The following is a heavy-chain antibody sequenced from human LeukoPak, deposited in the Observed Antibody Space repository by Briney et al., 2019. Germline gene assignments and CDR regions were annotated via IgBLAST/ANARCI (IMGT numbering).Heavy chain of an antibody. D-gene: IGHD4-17*01. V-gene: IGHV3-74*01. J-gene: IGHJ4*02. CDR1: GSTFSNYW. Sequence: PGGSLRLSCAASGSTFSNYWMHWVRQAAWKGLVWVSRINSDGSSTTSADSVKGRFTISRDNAKNTLYLQMNSLRAEDTAVYYCAKGGATVIDYWGQGTLVTVSS. CDR3: AKGGATVIDY. CDR2: INSDGSST.